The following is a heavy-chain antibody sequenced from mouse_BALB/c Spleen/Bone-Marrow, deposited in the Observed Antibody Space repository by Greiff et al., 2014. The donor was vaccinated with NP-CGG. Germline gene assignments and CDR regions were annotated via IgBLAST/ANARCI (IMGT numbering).Heavy chain of an antibody. D-gene: IGHD3-1*01. CDR1: GFSLTTHG. V-gene: IGHV2-2*02. CDR2: IWTGGST. J-gene: IGHJ2*01. CDR3: ARNHRGYYFDY. Sequence: QVQLKESGPGLVQPSQSLSITCTVSGFSLTTHGVHWVRQSPGKGLEWLGVIWTGGSTDYNAAFISRLSISKDNSKSQVFFEMNSLQANDTAIYYCARNHRGYYFDYWGQGTTLTVSS.